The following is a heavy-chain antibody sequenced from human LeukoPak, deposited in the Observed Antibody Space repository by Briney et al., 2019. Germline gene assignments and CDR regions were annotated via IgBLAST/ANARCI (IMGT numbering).Heavy chain of an antibody. CDR1: GYTFTNYY. J-gene: IGHJ3*02. CDR2: INPSDGTT. CDR3: ARDVGGWELLRVAFDI. D-gene: IGHD1-26*01. V-gene: IGHV1-46*01. Sequence: ASVKVSCKASGYTFTNYYMHWVRQAPGQGLEWMGIINPSDGTTSHAQKFQGRVTMTRDTSASTVYMDLSSLRSEDTAVYYCARDVGGWELLRVAFDIWGQGTMVTVSS.